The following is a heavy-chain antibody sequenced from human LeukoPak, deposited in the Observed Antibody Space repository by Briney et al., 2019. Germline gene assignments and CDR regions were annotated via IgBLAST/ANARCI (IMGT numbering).Heavy chain of an antibody. J-gene: IGHJ4*02. CDR2: IRSKANNYAT. V-gene: IGHV3-73*01. D-gene: IGHD3-22*01. CDR1: GFTFSGSA. CDR3: TGDNFDSSVKFDY. Sequence: GGSLRLFCVVSGFTFSGSAVHWVRQASGKGLEWVGRIRSKANNYATAYAASVKGRFTISRDDSKNTAYLQMNSLKTEDTAVYYCTGDNFDSSVKFDYWGQGTLVTVSS.